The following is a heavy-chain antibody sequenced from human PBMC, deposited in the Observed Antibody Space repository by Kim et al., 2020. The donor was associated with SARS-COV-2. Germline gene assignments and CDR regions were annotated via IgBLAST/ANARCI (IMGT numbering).Heavy chain of an antibody. Sequence: ASVKVSCKASGYTFTSYAMHWVRQAPGQRLEWMGWINAGNGNTKYSQKFQGRVTITRDTSASTAYMELSSLRSEDTAVYYCARSYATVTTSGLYYYYGMDVWGQGTTVTVSS. J-gene: IGHJ6*02. CDR1: GYTFTSYA. CDR2: INAGNGNT. V-gene: IGHV1-3*01. D-gene: IGHD4-17*01. CDR3: ARSYATVTTSGLYYYYGMDV.